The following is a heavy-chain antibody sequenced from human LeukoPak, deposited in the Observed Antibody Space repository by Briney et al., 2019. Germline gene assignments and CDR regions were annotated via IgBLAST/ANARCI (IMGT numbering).Heavy chain of an antibody. V-gene: IGHV1-18*01. Sequence: ASVKVSCKASGYTFTSYGISWVRQAPGQGLEWMGWISAYNGNTNYAQKLQGRVTMTTDTSTSTAYMELRSLRSDDTAVYYCARGIPIVVVPAATRDYYYYYYMDAWGKGTTVTVSS. CDR3: ARGIPIVVVPAATRDYYYYYYMDA. J-gene: IGHJ6*03. CDR2: ISAYNGNT. D-gene: IGHD2-2*01. CDR1: GYTFTSYG.